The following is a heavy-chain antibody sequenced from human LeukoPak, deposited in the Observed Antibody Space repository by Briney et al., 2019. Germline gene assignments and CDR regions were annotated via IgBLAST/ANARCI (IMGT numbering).Heavy chain of an antibody. CDR2: IWYDGSNK. D-gene: IGHD3-3*01. CDR3: ARENTIFGVYYGMDV. J-gene: IGHJ6*02. V-gene: IGHV3-33*01. Sequence: GRSLRLSCAASGFTFSSYGMHWVRQAPGRGLEWVAVIWYDGSNKYYADSVKGRFTISRDNAKNSLYLQMNSLRAEDTAVYYCARENTIFGVYYGMDVWGQGTTVTVSS. CDR1: GFTFSSYG.